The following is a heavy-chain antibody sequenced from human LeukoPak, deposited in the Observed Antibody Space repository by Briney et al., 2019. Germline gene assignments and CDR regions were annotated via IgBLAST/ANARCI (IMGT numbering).Heavy chain of an antibody. D-gene: IGHD3-3*01. CDR1: GFTFSSYS. V-gene: IGHV3-21*01. CDR3: ARDYSDCDFWSGYTDY. CDR2: ISSSSSYI. Sequence: GGSLRLSCAASGFTFSSYSMNWVRQAPGKGLEWVSSISSSSSYIYYADSVKGRFTISRDNAKNSLYLQMNSLRAEDTAVYYCARDYSDCDFWSGYTDYWGQGTLVTVSS. J-gene: IGHJ4*02.